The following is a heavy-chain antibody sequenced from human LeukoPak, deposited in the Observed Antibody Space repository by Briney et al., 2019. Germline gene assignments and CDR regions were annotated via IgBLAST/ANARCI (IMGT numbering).Heavy chain of an antibody. CDR3: ARLSGSYSFDI. D-gene: IGHD1-26*01. V-gene: IGHV3-53*01. J-gene: IGHJ3*02. Sequence: TGGSLRLSCAASGFTVSNNYMTWVRQAPGRGLEWVSFIYSGGSTYYADSVKGRFTISRDSSKNTLYLQMNILRAEDTAFYYCARLSGSYSFDIWGQGTMVTVSS. CDR2: IYSGGST. CDR1: GFTVSNNY.